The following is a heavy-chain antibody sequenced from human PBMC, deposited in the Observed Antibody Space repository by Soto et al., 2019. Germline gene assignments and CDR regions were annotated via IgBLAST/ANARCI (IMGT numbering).Heavy chain of an antibody. CDR1: GYTFTRYA. D-gene: IGHD2-21*01. V-gene: IGHV1-3*04. J-gene: IGHJ5*02. CDR3: ARNVDWFDA. Sequence: QVQLVQSGPEVKKPGASVKISCKASGYTFTRYAMHWVRQAPGQGLEWMGWINTGNGNTHYSQKFQGRVTFTRDACETTEYMELSSLTADDTAVYYFARNVDWFDAWGQGTLVTVSS. CDR2: INTGNGNT.